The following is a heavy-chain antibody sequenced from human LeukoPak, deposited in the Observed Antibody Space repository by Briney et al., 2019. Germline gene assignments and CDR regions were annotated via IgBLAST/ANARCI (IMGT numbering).Heavy chain of an antibody. D-gene: IGHD4-23*01. Sequence: PSETLSLTCTVSGGSISSYYWSWIRQPPGKGLEWIGYTYYSGSTNYNPSLKSRVTISVDTSKNQFSLKLSSVTAADTAVYYCARESRGWYGGNSEAFDYWGQGTLVTVSS. V-gene: IGHV4-59*01. CDR2: TYYSGST. CDR1: GGSISSYY. CDR3: ARESRGWYGGNSEAFDY. J-gene: IGHJ4*02.